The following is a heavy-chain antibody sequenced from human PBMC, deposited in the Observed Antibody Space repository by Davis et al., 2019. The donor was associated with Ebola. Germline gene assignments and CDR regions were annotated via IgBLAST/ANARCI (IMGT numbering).Heavy chain of an antibody. V-gene: IGHV3-23*01. Sequence: GESLKISCAASGFVFSSYVMSWVRRAPGKGLEWVSTFGTSGDTYYADSVKGRFTISRDNSRNTLYLQMNGLRVEDTAMYYCAKDTSNIWFDVWGQGTMATVSS. CDR1: GFVFSSYV. CDR3: AKDTSNIWFDV. J-gene: IGHJ3*01. CDR2: FGTSGDT. D-gene: IGHD1-26*01.